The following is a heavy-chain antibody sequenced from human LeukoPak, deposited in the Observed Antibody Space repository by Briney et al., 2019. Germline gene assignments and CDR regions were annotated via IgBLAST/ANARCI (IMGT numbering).Heavy chain of an antibody. J-gene: IGHJ4*02. CDR1: GGSISNSSFY. V-gene: IGHV4-39*02. Sequence: SETLSLTCTVSGGSISNSSFYWGWIRQPPGKGLEWIGNIYYRGSTYYNSSLKSRVSISVDTSKNYFSLKLSSVTAADTAVYYCARDEMYSSGWYYFDYWGQGTLVTVSS. D-gene: IGHD6-19*01. CDR2: IYYRGST. CDR3: ARDEMYSSGWYYFDY.